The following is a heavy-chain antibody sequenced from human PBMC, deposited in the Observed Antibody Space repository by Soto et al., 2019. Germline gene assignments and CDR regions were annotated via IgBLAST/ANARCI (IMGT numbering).Heavy chain of an antibody. CDR2: INPSGGST. D-gene: IGHD3-10*01. V-gene: IGHV1-46*03. Sequence: QVQLVQSGAEVKKPGASVKVSCKASGYTFTSYYMHWVRQAPGQGLEWMGIINPSGGSTSYAQKFQGRVXXTXDXXTSTVYMELSSLRSEDTAVYYCASWDYASGSVMDVWGQGTTVTVSS. CDR1: GYTFTSYY. J-gene: IGHJ6*02. CDR3: ASWDYASGSVMDV.